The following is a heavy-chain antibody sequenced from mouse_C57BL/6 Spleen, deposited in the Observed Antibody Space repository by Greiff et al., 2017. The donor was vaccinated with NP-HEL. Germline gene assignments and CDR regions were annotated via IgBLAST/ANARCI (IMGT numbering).Heavy chain of an antibody. Sequence: QVQLKESGPELVKPGASVKISCTASGYAFSSSWMNWVKQRPGKGLVWIGRIYPGDGDTNYNGKFKGKATLTADKSSSTAYMQLSSLTSEDSAVYFCARCYYGSSHWYFDVWGTGTTVTVSS. CDR1: GYAFSSSW. J-gene: IGHJ1*03. CDR2: IYPGDGDT. CDR3: ARCYYGSSHWYFDV. D-gene: IGHD1-1*01. V-gene: IGHV1-82*01.